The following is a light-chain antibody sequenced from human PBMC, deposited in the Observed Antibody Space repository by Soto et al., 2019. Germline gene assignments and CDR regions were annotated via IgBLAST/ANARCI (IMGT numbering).Light chain of an antibody. Sequence: TPSPRPPSLSPGERTTPPPQASQSVSSKLAWYQQRPGQAPRLLFYGASTGATGIPARFSGSGSETEFTLSISSLQSEDFAVYYCQQYNNWPGTFGQGTKV. J-gene: IGKJ1*01. CDR3: QQYNNWPGT. CDR1: QSVSSK. CDR2: GAS. V-gene: IGKV3-15*01.